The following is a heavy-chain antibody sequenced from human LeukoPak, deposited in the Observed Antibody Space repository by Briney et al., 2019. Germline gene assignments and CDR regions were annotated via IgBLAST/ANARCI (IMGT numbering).Heavy chain of an antibody. V-gene: IGHV3-21*01. CDR3: AKGKDSVAGATNDY. J-gene: IGHJ4*02. CDR2: ICSSGTYK. CDR1: GFTFSSYS. Sequence: KAGGSLRLSCAVSGFTFSSYSMSWVRQAPGKGLEWVSSICSSGTYKYYADSVKGRFTISRDNAKNSLYLQMNSLRAEDTAVYYCAKGKDSVAGATNDYWGQGTLVTVSS. D-gene: IGHD6-19*01.